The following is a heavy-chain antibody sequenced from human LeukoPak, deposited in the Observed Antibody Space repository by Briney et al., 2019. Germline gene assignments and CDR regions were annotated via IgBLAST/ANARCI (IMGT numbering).Heavy chain of an antibody. Sequence: PSETLSLTCTVSGDSSSDNAWSWVRQPPGKGLEWIGYIHSSGSTNFSPSPKSRVTISIESSGRHFSLRLTSVTAADTAVYYCARHSPPFFFGSGSQLTYFFDIWGMGTLVSVS. CDR1: GDSSSDNA. CDR3: ARHSPPFFFGSGSQLTYFFDI. V-gene: IGHV4-59*08. CDR2: IHSSGST. D-gene: IGHD3-10*01. J-gene: IGHJ4*02.